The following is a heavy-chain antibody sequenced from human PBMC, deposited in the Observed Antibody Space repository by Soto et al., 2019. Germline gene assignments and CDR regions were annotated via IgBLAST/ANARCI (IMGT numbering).Heavy chain of an antibody. J-gene: IGHJ6*02. Sequence: QLQLQESGPGLVKSSETLSLICTVSGGSVSTTAYYWAWIRKSPGKGLGWIGGIYHDGTTFYNPSLKSRVPISVDSSKNQFSLKLTSVTAADTAIYYCGRQGRWVFGGMSAHGMDVWGHGTTVTVSS. V-gene: IGHV4-39*01. CDR3: GRQGRWVFGGMSAHGMDV. CDR1: GGSVSTTAYY. CDR2: IYHDGTT. D-gene: IGHD3-3*01.